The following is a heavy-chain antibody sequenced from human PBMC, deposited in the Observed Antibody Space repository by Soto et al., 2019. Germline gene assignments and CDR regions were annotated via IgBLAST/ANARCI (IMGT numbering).Heavy chain of an antibody. J-gene: IGHJ4*02. CDR2: IYSGGST. CDR3: AKDSSEHGLDGAVFEY. Sequence: EVQLVESGGGLIQPGGSLRLSCAVSGFTVTVNYMSWVRQAPGKGLEWVSVIYSGGSTYYADSVKGRFTISRDNSKNTLYLQMNSLRAEDTAVYYCAKDSSEHGLDGAVFEYWGQGTLVSVSS. V-gene: IGHV3-66*03. D-gene: IGHD3-10*01. CDR1: GFTVTVNY.